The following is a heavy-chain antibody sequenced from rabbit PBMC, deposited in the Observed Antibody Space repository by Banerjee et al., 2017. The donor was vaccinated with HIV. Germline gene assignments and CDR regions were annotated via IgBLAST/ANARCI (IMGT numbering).Heavy chain of an antibody. J-gene: IGHJ4*01. V-gene: IGHV1S40*01. CDR3: ARGADYGYYGLNL. Sequence: QSLEESGGDLVKPGASLTLTCTASGFSFSSSYWICWVRQAPGKGLEWIACIETGSGGSTYYASWAKGRFTISKTSSTTVTLQMTSLTAADTATYFCARGADYGYYGLNLWGQGTLVTVS. CDR1: GFSFSSSYW. CDR2: IETGSGGST. D-gene: IGHD1-1*01.